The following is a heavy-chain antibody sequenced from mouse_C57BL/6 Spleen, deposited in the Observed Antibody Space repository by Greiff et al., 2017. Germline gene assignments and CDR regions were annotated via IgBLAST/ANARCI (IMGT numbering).Heavy chain of an antibody. CDR1: GFTFTDYY. J-gene: IGHJ2*01. Sequence: DVKLVESGGGLVQPGGSLSLSCAASGFTFTDYYMSWVRQPPGKALEWLAFISNKANGYTTAYTASVQVRFSISSANSHLILHLQMNALRAEDSATSYCASSPSPYEGGDYFDDWGQGTTVTVSS. CDR3: ASSPSPYEGGDYFDD. D-gene: IGHD2-10*02. CDR2: ISNKANGYTT. V-gene: IGHV7-3*01.